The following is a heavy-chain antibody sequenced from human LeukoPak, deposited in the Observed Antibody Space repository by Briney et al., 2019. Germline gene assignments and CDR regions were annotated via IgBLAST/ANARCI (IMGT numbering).Heavy chain of an antibody. D-gene: IGHD4-17*01. CDR1: GFTFSSFW. Sequence: GGSLRLSCAASGFTFSSFWMSWVRQAPGKGLEWVASIKQDGSEKYYVDSVKGRFTISRDNAKNSLYLQMNSLRAEDTAVYYCAAYGLDAFDIWGQGTMVTVSS. V-gene: IGHV3-7*03. J-gene: IGHJ3*02. CDR3: AAYGLDAFDI. CDR2: IKQDGSEK.